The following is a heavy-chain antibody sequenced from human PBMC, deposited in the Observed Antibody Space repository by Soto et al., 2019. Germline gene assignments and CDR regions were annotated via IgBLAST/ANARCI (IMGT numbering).Heavy chain of an antibody. J-gene: IGHJ4*02. CDR3: ARIITAAGTPDY. D-gene: IGHD6-13*01. V-gene: IGHV3-11*06. CDR1: GFTFRDYY. Sequence: PGGSLRLSCAASGFTFRDYYMTWFCQAPGKGLEWVSYISISSSYTNYADSVKGRFTISRDNAKNSLYLQMNSLRAEDTAVYYCARIITAAGTPDYWGQGTLVTVSS. CDR2: ISISSSYT.